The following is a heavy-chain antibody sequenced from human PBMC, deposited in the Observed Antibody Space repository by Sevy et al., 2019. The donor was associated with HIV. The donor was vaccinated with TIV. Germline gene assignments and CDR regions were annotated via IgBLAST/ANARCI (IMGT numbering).Heavy chain of an antibody. D-gene: IGHD5-18*01. CDR3: ATDLNSYSYGLFDY. V-gene: IGHV1-24*01. J-gene: IGHJ4*02. Sequence: ASVKVSCKVSGYTLTELPMHWVRQAPGKGLEWMGGFDPEDGETIYAQKFQGRVTMTEDTSTDTAYMELSSLRSEDTAMYYCATDLNSYSYGLFDYWGQGTLVTVSS. CDR1: GYTLTELP. CDR2: FDPEDGET.